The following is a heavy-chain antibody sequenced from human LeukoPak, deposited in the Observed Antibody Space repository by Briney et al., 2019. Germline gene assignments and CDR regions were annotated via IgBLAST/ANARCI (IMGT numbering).Heavy chain of an antibody. V-gene: IGHV3-21*01. J-gene: IGHJ4*02. CDR2: ISSSSSYI. Sequence: GGSLRLSCAASGFTFSSYSMNWVRQAPGKGLEWVSSISSSSSYIYYADSVKGRFTISRDNAKNSLYLQMNSLRAEDTAVYYCARERFGEKRFDYWGQGTLVTVSS. D-gene: IGHD3-10*01. CDR1: GFTFSSYS. CDR3: ARERFGEKRFDY.